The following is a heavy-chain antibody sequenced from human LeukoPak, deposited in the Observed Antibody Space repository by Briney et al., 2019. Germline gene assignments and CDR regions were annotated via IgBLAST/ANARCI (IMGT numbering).Heavy chain of an antibody. D-gene: IGHD3-22*01. CDR2: INHSGST. CDR3: ARVAYDSSGYYYVGAFDI. CDR1: GGSISNSGYY. V-gene: IGHV4-39*07. Sequence: PSETLSLTCTVSGGSISNSGYYWSWIRQPPGKGLEWIGEINHSGSTNYNPSLKSRVTISVDTSKNQFSLKLSSVTAADTAVYYCARVAYDSSGYYYVGAFDIWGQGTMVTVSS. J-gene: IGHJ3*02.